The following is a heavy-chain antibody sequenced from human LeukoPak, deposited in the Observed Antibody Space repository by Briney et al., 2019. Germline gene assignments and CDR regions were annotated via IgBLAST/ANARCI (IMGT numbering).Heavy chain of an antibody. D-gene: IGHD2-2*01. CDR1: GFTFSSYS. CDR2: ISSSSSYI. CDR3: ARVSPKYCSSTSCFDY. V-gene: IGHV3-21*01. J-gene: IGHJ4*02. Sequence: PGGSLRLSCAASGFTFSSYSMNWVRQAPGKGLEWVSSISSSSSYIYYADSVKGRFTISRDNAKNSLYLQMNSLRAEDTAVYYCARVSPKYCSSTSCFDYWGQGTLVTVSS.